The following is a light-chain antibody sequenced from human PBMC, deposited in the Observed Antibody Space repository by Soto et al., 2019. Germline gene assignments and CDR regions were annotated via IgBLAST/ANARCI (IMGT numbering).Light chain of an antibody. Sequence: QSALTQPPSASGSPGQSVTISCTGSKSDIGIYDFVSWYQHHPGKAPRLIIYEVVQRPSGVPDRFSGSKSGNTASLTVSGLQAADEADYYCCSYAGNYIYVFGTGTKVTVL. CDR1: KSDIGIYDF. V-gene: IGLV2-8*01. J-gene: IGLJ1*01. CDR3: CSYAGNYIYV. CDR2: EVV.